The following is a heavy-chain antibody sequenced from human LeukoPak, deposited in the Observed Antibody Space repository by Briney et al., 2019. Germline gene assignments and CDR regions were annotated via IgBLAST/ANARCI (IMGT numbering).Heavy chain of an antibody. CDR2: INAGNGNT. D-gene: IGHD2-2*01. Sequence: ASVKVSCKASGYTFTSYAMHWVRQAPGQRLEWMGWINAGNGNTKYSQKFQGRVTMTRDTSTSTVYMELSSLRSEDTAVYYCATAYCSSTSCYRFPVDWGQGTLVTVSS. CDR1: GYTFTSYA. CDR3: ATAYCSSTSCYRFPVD. J-gene: IGHJ4*02. V-gene: IGHV1-3*01.